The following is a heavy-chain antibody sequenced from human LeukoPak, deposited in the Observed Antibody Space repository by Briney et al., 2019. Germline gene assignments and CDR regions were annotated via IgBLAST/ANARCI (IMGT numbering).Heavy chain of an antibody. V-gene: IGHV3-21*01. CDR1: GFTFSSYS. CDR2: ISSSSSYI. J-gene: IGHJ4*02. D-gene: IGHD3-22*01. CDR3: AKVSLRDYDSSGYVD. Sequence: KPGGSLRLSCAASGFTFSSYSMNWVRQAPGKGLEWVSSISSSSSYIYYADSVKGRFTISRDNAKNSLYLQMNSLRAEDTAVYYCAKVSLRDYDSSGYVDWGQGTLVTVSS.